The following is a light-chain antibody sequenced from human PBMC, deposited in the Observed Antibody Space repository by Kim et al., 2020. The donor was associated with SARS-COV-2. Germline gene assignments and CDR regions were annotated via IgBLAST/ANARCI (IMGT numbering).Light chain of an antibody. CDR2: GKN. Sequence: ALGQKVMITCQGDSIRSYYASWYQQTPGQAPVLVIYGKNNRPSGIPDRFSCSSSGNTASLTITGAQAEDEADYYCNSRDSSGTRVVFGGGTQLTVL. CDR3: NSRDSSGTRVV. CDR1: SIRSYY. V-gene: IGLV3-19*01. J-gene: IGLJ2*01.